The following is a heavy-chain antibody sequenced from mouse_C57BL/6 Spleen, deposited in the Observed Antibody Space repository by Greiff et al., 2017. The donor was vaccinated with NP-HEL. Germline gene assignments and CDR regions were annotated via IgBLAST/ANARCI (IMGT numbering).Heavy chain of an antibody. V-gene: IGHV5-15*01. Sequence: EVQGVESGGGLVQPGGSLKLSCAASGFTFSDYGMAWVRQAPRKGPEWVAFISNLAYSIYYADTVTGRFTISRENAKNTLYLEMSSLRSEDTAMYYCARQDGYYLDYWGQGTTLTVSS. J-gene: IGHJ2*01. D-gene: IGHD2-3*01. CDR1: GFTFSDYG. CDR3: ARQDGYYLDY. CDR2: ISNLAYSI.